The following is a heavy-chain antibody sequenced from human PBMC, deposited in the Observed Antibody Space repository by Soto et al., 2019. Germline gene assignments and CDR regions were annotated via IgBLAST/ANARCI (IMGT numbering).Heavy chain of an antibody. CDR3: ASEIHGRSCSCGSCYP. CDR2: ISSSGSSI. Sequence: EVQLVESGGTLVQPGGSLRLSCAASGFNFSTYTMNWVRQAPGKGLEWISYISSSGSSIYYADSVKGRFTISRDNAKNSLYLHMHCLRSDASAVYFSASEIHGRSCSCGSCYPWGQGSLVIVSS. V-gene: IGHV3-48*01. J-gene: IGHJ5*02. CDR1: GFNFSTYT. D-gene: IGHD2-15*01.